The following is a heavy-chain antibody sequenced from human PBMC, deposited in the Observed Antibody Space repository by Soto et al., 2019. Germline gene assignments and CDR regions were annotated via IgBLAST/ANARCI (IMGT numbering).Heavy chain of an antibody. Sequence: QVQLVESGGGVVQPGRSLRLSCAASGFTFSSYAMHWVRQAPGKGLEWVAVISYDGSNKYYADSVKGRFTISRDNSKNTMYLQMNSLRAEDTAVYYCAGVLGLLLDAPAADYWGQGTLVTVSS. D-gene: IGHD6-13*01. J-gene: IGHJ4*02. CDR2: ISYDGSNK. CDR3: AGVLGLLLDAPAADY. CDR1: GFTFSSYA. V-gene: IGHV3-30-3*01.